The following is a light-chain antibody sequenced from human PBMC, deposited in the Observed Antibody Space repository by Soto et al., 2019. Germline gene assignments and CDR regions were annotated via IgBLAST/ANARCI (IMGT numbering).Light chain of an antibody. V-gene: IGKV1-39*01. CDR3: QQSYSTPYT. J-gene: IGKJ2*01. CDR1: QSISSY. CDR2: AAS. Sequence: DIQMTQSPSSLSASVGDRVTITCRASQSISSYLNWYQQKPGKAPKLLIYAASSLQSGVPSRFSGSGSGTXXXLXXXSXXXXXXXXYYCQQSYSTPYTFGQGTKLEIK.